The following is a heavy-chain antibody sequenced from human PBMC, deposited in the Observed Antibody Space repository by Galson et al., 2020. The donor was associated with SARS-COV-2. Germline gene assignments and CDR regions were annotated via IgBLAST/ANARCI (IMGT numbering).Heavy chain of an antibody. D-gene: IGHD3-16*01. V-gene: IGHV3-21*01. J-gene: IGHJ2*01. CDR2: IFGSGSYR. CDR3: ARDLGPAPMIKWYFDL. Sequence: AGGSLRLSCAASGFTFHDYTMIWVRQAPGKGLEWVSSIFGSGSYRYYADSVKGRFTISRDSAKSSLYLQMNSLGADDTAVYYCARDLGPAPMIKWYFDLWGRGALVTVSS. CDR1: GFTFHDYT.